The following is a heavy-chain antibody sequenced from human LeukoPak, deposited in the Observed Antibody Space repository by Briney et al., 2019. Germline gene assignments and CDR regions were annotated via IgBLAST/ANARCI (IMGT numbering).Heavy chain of an antibody. V-gene: IGHV4-34*01. CDR3: ARAGIAAAGTLHGMDV. J-gene: IGHJ6*04. CDR1: GGTFSGYY. D-gene: IGHD6-13*01. Sequence: SETLSLTCAVYGGTFSGYYWSWIRQPPGKGLEWIGEINHSGSTNYNPSLESRVTISVDTSKNQFSLKLSSVTAAGTAVYYCARAGIAAAGTLHGMDVWGKGTTVTVSS. CDR2: INHSGST.